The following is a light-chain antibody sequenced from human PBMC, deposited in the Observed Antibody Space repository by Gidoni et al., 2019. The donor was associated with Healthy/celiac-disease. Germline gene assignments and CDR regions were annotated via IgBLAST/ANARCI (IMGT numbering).Light chain of an antibody. J-gene: IGLJ2*01. V-gene: IGLV1-40*01. CDR2: GNS. CDR1: SSNIGAGYD. CDR3: QSYDSSLSGRGV. Sequence: QSVLTQPTSVSEATGQSVTISCTGSSSNIGAGYDVHWYQQLPGTAPKLLIYGNSNRPSGVPYRFSGSKSGTSASLAITGLQAEDEADYYCQSYDSSLSGRGVFGGGTKLTVL.